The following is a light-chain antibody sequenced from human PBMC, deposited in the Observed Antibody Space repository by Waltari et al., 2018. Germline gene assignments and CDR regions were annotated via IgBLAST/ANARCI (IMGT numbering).Light chain of an antibody. CDR1: RSDVGRYNL. CDR3: CSYAGSSTSLV. V-gene: IGLV2-23*01. Sequence: QSALTQPASVSGSPGQSITIPCPGTRSDVGRYNLVSWYQQHPGKAPKLMIYEGSKRPSGVSNRFSGSKSGNTASLTISGLQAEDEANYYCCSYAGSSTSLVFGGGTKLTVL. CDR2: EGS. J-gene: IGLJ2*01.